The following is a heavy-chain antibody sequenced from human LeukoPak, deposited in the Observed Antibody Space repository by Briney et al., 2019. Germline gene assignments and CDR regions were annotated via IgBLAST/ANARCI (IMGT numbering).Heavy chain of an antibody. D-gene: IGHD6-6*01. CDR3: ARDGEQLGPLPLSHHYYGMDV. V-gene: IGHV4-4*07. CDR2: IYTSGST. J-gene: IGHJ6*02. CDR1: GGSISSYY. Sequence: SETLSLTCTVSGGSISSYYWSWIRQPAGKGLEWIGRIYTSGSTNYNPSLKSRVTMSVDASKNQFSLKLSSVTAADMAVYYCARDGEQLGPLPLSHHYYGMDVWGQGTTVTVSS.